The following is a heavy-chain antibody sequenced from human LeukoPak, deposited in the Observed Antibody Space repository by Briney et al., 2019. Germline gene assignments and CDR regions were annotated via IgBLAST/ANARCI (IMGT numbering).Heavy chain of an antibody. CDR2: ISGNNGNT. CDR1: GYSFSSYG. D-gene: IGHD6-13*01. CDR3: ARGGRDSSSWFFDY. J-gene: IGHJ4*02. V-gene: IGHV1-18*01. Sequence: ASVKVSCKASGYSFSSYGISWVRQAPRQGLEWMTWISGNNGNTDFAKNFQGRVTMTTDTSTTTVYMKSDDTAVYFCARGGRDSSSWFFDYWGQGTLVTVSS.